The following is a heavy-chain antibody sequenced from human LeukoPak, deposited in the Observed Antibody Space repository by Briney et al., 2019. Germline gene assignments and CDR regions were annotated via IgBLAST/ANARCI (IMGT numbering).Heavy chain of an antibody. CDR1: GGSISSSSYF. Sequence: SETLSLTCTVSGGSISSSSYFWGWIRQPPGKGLEWIGYIYYSGSTNYNPSLKSRVTISVDTSKNQFSLKLSSVTAADTAVYYCAREGDSSGYYAFDYWGQGTLVTVSS. CDR2: IYYSGST. D-gene: IGHD3-22*01. V-gene: IGHV4-61*01. J-gene: IGHJ4*02. CDR3: AREGDSSGYYAFDY.